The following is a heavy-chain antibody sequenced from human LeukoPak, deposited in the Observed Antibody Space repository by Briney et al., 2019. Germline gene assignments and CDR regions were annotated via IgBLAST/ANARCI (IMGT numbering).Heavy chain of an antibody. CDR3: SRGSGTADTILGIYYYFDY. D-gene: IGHD1-1*01. CDR2: IKPDGSEK. Sequence: PGWSLRLSCPASGFTFSHYWLSWVRQARGKGLEWVAHIKPDGSEKYYVDSVKGRFTISSDNAKNSVFLQMNSLRTEDTAIYYCSRGSGTADTILGIYYYFDYWGQGALVTVSS. J-gene: IGHJ4*02. CDR1: GFTFSHYW. V-gene: IGHV3-7*01.